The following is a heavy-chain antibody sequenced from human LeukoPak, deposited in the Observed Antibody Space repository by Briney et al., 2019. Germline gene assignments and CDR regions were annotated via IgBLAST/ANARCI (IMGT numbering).Heavy chain of an antibody. CDR1: GGSISSYY. V-gene: IGHV4-59*08. D-gene: IGHD1-14*01. CDR3: ARSEVFFDY. Sequence: SETLSLTCTVSGGSISSYYWSWIRQPPGEGLEWIGYIYYSGSTNYNPSLKSRVTISVDTSKNQFSLKLSSVTAADTAVYYCARSEVFFDYWGQGTLVTVSS. J-gene: IGHJ4*02. CDR2: IYYSGST.